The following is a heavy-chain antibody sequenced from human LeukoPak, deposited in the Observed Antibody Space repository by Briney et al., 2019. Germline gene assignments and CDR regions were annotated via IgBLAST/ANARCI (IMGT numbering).Heavy chain of an antibody. CDR1: GGSISSYY. J-gene: IGHJ4*02. V-gene: IGHV4-59*01. D-gene: IGHD1-1*01. Sequence: KTSETLSLTCTVSGGSISSYYWSWIRQPPGKGLEWIGYIYYSGSTNYNPSLKSRVTISVDTSKNQFSLKLSSVTAADTAVYYCARYTRTGTTLRYFDYWGQGTLVTVSS. CDR3: ARYTRTGTTLRYFDY. CDR2: IYYSGST.